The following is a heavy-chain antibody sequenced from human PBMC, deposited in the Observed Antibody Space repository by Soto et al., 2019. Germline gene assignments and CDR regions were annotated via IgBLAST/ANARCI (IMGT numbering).Heavy chain of an antibody. D-gene: IGHD6-19*01. Sequence: GGSLRLSCAASVFTVSSNYMSWVRQAPGKGLEWVSVIYSGGNTFYADSVKGRFTISRDNSKNTLYLQMNSLRAEDTAVYYCARGSIAVAGYFAYWGQGTLVTVSS. V-gene: IGHV3-53*01. CDR1: VFTVSSNY. CDR2: IYSGGNT. CDR3: ARGSIAVAGYFAY. J-gene: IGHJ4*02.